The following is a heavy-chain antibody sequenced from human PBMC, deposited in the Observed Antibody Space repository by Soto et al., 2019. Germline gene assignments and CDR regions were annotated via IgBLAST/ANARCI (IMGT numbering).Heavy chain of an antibody. V-gene: IGHV4-39*01. Sequence: SETLSLTCTVSGGSISSSSYYWGWIRQPPGKGLEWIGSIYYSGSTYYNPSLKSRVTISVDTSKNQFSLKLSSVTAADTAVYYCARLPYYYDSSGYYANVRFDYWGQGTLVTVSS. CDR1: GGSISSSSYY. J-gene: IGHJ4*02. CDR2: IYYSGST. D-gene: IGHD3-22*01. CDR3: ARLPYYYDSSGYYANVRFDY.